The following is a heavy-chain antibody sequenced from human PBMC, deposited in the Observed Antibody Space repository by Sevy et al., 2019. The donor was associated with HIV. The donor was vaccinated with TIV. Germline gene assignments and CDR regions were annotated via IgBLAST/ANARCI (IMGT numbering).Heavy chain of an antibody. CDR1: GFTVSSNY. CDR3: ARDGFRGYGSGTPTDAFVI. CDR2: IYSGGST. J-gene: IGHJ3*02. D-gene: IGHD3-10*01. V-gene: IGHV3-53*01. Sequence: GGSLRLSCAASGFTVSSNYMSWVRQAPGKGLEWVSVIYSGGSTYYADSVKGRFTISRDNSKNTLYLQMNSLRAEDTAVYYCARDGFRGYGSGTPTDAFVIWGQGTMVTVSS.